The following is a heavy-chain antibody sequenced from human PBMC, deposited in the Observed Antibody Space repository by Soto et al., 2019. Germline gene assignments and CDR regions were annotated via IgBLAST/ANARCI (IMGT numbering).Heavy chain of an antibody. CDR1: GYTLTELS. Sequence: ASVKVSCKVSGYTLTELSMHWVRQAPGKGLKWMGGFDPEDGETIYAQKFQGRVTMTEDTSTDTAYMELSSLRSEDTAVYYCARGANWLRSPYYYYYMDVWGKGTTVTVSS. CDR3: ARGANWLRSPYYYYYMDV. CDR2: FDPEDGET. V-gene: IGHV1-24*01. D-gene: IGHD5-12*01. J-gene: IGHJ6*03.